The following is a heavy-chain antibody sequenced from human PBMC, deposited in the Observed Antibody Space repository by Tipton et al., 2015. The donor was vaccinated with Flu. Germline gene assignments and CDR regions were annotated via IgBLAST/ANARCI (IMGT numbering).Heavy chain of an antibody. CDR3: ARDYSNYGGKFDP. Sequence: QLVQSGAEVKKHGEYLKISCKGSGYSYTSSWIAWVRQMPGKGLEWMGAIYPRDSDTRYSPSFQGQVTISADKSISTAYLQWNSLKASATAIYFCARDYSNYGGKFDPWGQGTPVTVSS. D-gene: IGHD4-11*01. V-gene: IGHV5-51*01. CDR2: IYPRDSDT. J-gene: IGHJ5*02. CDR1: GYSYTSSW.